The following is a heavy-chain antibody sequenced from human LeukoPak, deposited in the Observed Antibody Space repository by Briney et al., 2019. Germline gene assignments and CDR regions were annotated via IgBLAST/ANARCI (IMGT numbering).Heavy chain of an antibody. Sequence: GGSLRLSCAASGFTFSSYAMHWVRQAPGKGLEWMAVISYDGSNKYYADSVKGRFTISRDNSKNTLYLQMNSLRAEDTAVYYCARVSGGSYYRDPAFDIWGQGTMVTVSS. CDR3: ARVSGGSYYRDPAFDI. J-gene: IGHJ3*02. CDR1: GFTFSSYA. CDR2: ISYDGSNK. V-gene: IGHV3-30-3*01. D-gene: IGHD1-26*01.